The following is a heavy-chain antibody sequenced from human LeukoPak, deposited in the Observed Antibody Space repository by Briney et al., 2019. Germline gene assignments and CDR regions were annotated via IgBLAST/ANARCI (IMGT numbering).Heavy chain of an antibody. CDR2: IYYSGST. CDR1: GGSISSYY. J-gene: IGHJ6*03. V-gene: IGHV4-59*01. CDR3: ARAPRTLWFGELPRYYYMDV. Sequence: SETLSLTCTVSGGSISSYYWSWIRQPPGKGLEWIGYIYYSGSTNYNPSLKSRVTISVDTSKNQFSLKLSSVTAADTAVYYCARAPRTLWFGELPRYYYMDVWGKGTTVTISS. D-gene: IGHD3-10*01.